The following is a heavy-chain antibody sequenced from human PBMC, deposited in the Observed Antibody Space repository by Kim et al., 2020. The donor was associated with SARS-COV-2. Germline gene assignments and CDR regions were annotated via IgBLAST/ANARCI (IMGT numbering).Heavy chain of an antibody. Sequence: ASVKVSCKASGYTFTSYDIYWVRQATGQGLEWMGWMNPNSGNTGYAQKFQGRVTMTRNTSISTAYMELSSLRSEDTAVYYCARVHSSSWPHYYYYYYMDVWGKGTTVTVSS. CDR3: ARVHSSSWPHYYYYYYMDV. CDR1: GYTFTSYD. J-gene: IGHJ6*03. D-gene: IGHD6-13*01. CDR2: MNPNSGNT. V-gene: IGHV1-8*01.